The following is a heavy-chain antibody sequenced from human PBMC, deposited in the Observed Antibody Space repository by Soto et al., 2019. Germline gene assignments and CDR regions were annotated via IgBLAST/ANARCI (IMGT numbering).Heavy chain of an antibody. J-gene: IGHJ6*03. CDR3: AKDWVPSPSLNYYYYYYLDV. D-gene: IGHD3-16*01. CDR2: ISGSGGST. V-gene: IGHV3-23*01. CDR1: GFTFSSYA. Sequence: GGSLRLSCAASGFTFSSYAMSWVRQAPGKGLEWVSAISGSGGSTYYADSVKGRFTIPRDNSKNTLYLQMNSLRAEDTAVYYCAKDWVPSPSLNYYYYYYLDVWGKGTTVTVSS.